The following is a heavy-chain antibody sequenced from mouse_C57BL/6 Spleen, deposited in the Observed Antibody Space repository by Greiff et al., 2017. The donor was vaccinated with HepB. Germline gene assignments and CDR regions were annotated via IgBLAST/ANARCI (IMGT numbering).Heavy chain of an antibody. Sequence: EVKLQESGPVLVKPGPSVKISCKASGFTFTDYYMHWVKQSHGKSLEWIGLVYPYNGGTSYNQKFKGKATLTVDTSSSTAYMELNSLTSEDSAVYYCASSPDSSGAWFAYWGQGTLVTVSA. CDR1: GFTFTDYY. J-gene: IGHJ3*01. CDR2: VYPYNGGT. CDR3: ASSPDSSGAWFAY. V-gene: IGHV1-36*01. D-gene: IGHD3-2*02.